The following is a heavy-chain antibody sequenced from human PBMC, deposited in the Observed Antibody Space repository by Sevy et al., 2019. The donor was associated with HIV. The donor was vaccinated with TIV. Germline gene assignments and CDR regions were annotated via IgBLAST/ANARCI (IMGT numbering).Heavy chain of an antibody. V-gene: IGHV3-11*03. CDR2: ISSSSSYT. Sequence: GGSLRLSCAASGFTFSDYYMSWIRQAPGKGLEWVSYISSSSSYTNYADSVKGRFTISRDNSKNTLYLQMNSLRAEDTAVYYCAKIRSTSLDAFDIWGQGTMVTVSS. D-gene: IGHD3-3*02. J-gene: IGHJ3*02. CDR1: GFTFSDYY. CDR3: AKIRSTSLDAFDI.